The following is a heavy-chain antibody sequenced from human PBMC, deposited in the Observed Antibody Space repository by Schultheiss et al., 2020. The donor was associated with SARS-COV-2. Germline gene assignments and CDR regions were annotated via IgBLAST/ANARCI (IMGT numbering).Heavy chain of an antibody. Sequence: GGSLRLSCAASGFTFSSYGMHWVRQAPGKGLEWVAVIWYDGSNKYYADSVKGRFTISRDNSKNTLYLQMNSLKSEDTAVYFCATEDWGHFEYWGQGALVTVSS. CDR1: GFTFSSYG. D-gene: IGHD7-27*01. CDR2: IWYDGSNK. V-gene: IGHV3-30*02. J-gene: IGHJ4*02. CDR3: ATEDWGHFEY.